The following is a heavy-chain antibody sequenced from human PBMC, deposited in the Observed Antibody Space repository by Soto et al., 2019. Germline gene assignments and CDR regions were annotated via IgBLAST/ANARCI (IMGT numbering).Heavy chain of an antibody. CDR2: IYYSGST. D-gene: IGHD6-13*01. J-gene: IGHJ6*02. V-gene: IGHV4-59*01. Sequence: PSETLSLTCTVSGGSISSYYWSWIRQPPGKGLEWIGYIYYSGSTNYNPSLKSRVTISVDTSKNQFSLKLSSVTAADTAVYYCARAWSDSSSWYWDYGMDVWGQGTTVTVSS. CDR3: ARAWSDSSSWYWDYGMDV. CDR1: GGSISSYY.